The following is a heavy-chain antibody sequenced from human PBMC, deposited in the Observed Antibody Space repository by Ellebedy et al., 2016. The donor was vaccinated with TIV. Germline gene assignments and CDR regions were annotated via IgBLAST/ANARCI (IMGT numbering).Heavy chain of an antibody. CDR3: ARILGGSGSRSEAIDY. CDR2: ISSSGSAI. D-gene: IGHD5-12*01. J-gene: IGHJ4*02. V-gene: IGHV3-48*01. CDR1: GFTFNTYN. Sequence: PGGSLRLSCAASGFTFNTYNMNWVRQAPGKGLEWISYISSSGSAIYYADSVKGRFTISRDNAKNSLYLQMNSLRAEDTAVYYCARILGGSGSRSEAIDYWGQGTLVTVSS.